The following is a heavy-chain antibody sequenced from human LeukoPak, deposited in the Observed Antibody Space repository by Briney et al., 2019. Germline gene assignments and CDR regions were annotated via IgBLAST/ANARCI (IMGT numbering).Heavy chain of an antibody. Sequence: ASVRVSCKASGYAFTSYAITWVRQAPGQGLEWMGWISPYNGNTNYAQKLQGRVTMTTDTSTSTAYMELRSLRSEDTAVYYCARGRSGSYHSDFDYWGQGTLVTVSS. CDR1: GYAFTSYA. J-gene: IGHJ4*02. CDR3: ARGRSGSYHSDFDY. D-gene: IGHD1-26*01. V-gene: IGHV1-18*01. CDR2: ISPYNGNT.